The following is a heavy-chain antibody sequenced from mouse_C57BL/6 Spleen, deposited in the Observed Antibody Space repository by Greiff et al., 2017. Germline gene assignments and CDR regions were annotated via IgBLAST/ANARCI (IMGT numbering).Heavy chain of an antibody. D-gene: IGHD1-1*01. Sequence: QVQLQQPGAELVKPGASVKLSCKASGYTFTSYWMPWVKQRPGRGLEWIGRIDPNSGGTKYNEKFKSKATLTVDKPSSTAYMQLSSLTSEDSAVYYWARWDLLRDLHYAMDYWGQGTSVTVSS. CDR2: IDPNSGGT. CDR1: GYTFTSYW. CDR3: ARWDLLRDLHYAMDY. V-gene: IGHV1-72*01. J-gene: IGHJ4*01.